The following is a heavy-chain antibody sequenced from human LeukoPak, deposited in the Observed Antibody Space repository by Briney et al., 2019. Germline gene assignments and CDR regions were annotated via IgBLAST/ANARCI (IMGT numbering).Heavy chain of an antibody. CDR2: ISSSGSTI. Sequence: AGSLSLSCAASGFTFSDYYMSWIRQAPGKGLEGVLYISSSGSTIYYADSVKGRFTISRDNAKNSLDLQMNRLRAEDTAVYYCARVDEADAFDIWGQGTMVTVSS. CDR1: GFTFSDYY. V-gene: IGHV3-11*01. J-gene: IGHJ3*02. CDR3: ARVDEADAFDI.